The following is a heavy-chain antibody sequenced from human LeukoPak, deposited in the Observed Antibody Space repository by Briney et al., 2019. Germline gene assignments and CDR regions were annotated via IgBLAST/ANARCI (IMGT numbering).Heavy chain of an antibody. CDR1: GGSISSGGYS. Sequence: SQTLSLTCAVSGGSISSGGYSWIWIRQPPGKGLEWIGYIYHSGSTYYNPSLKSRVTISVDRSKNQFSLKLSSVTAADTAVYYCARGVGTVTTRGRWFDPWGQGTLVTVSS. CDR2: IYHSGST. J-gene: IGHJ5*02. V-gene: IGHV4-30-2*01. D-gene: IGHD4-17*01. CDR3: ARGVGTVTTRGRWFDP.